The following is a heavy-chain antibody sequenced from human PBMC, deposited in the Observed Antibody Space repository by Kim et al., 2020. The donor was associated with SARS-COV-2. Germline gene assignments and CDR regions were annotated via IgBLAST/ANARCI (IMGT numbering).Heavy chain of an antibody. V-gene: IGHV4-39*01. CDR3: ARHMDSRGWFGELSHPYGMDV. CDR1: GGSISSSSYY. J-gene: IGHJ6*02. Sequence: SETLSLTCTVSGGSISSSSYYWGWIRQPPGKGLEWIGSIYYSGSTYYNPSLKSRVTISVDTSKNQFSLKLSSVTAADTAVYYCARHMDSRGWFGELSHPYGMDVWGQGTTVTVSS. CDR2: IYYSGST. D-gene: IGHD3-10*01.